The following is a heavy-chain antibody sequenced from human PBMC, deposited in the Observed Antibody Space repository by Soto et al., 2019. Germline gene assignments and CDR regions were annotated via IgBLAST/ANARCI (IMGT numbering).Heavy chain of an antibody. CDR3: ARDAPGAAPY. Sequence: QVQLQESGPGLVKPSQTLSLTCTVSGGSMSSGDYYWNWIRQHPEKGLEWIGYINYRGSTFYNPSLKSRLTISVVTSKNQFSLKLTSVTAADTAMYYCARDAPGAAPYWGQGTLVTVSS. V-gene: IGHV4-31*03. CDR2: INYRGST. J-gene: IGHJ4*02. CDR1: GGSMSSGDYY. D-gene: IGHD6-13*01.